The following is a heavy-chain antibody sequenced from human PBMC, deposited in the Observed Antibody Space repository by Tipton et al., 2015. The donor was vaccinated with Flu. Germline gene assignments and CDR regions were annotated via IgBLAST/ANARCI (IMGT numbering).Heavy chain of an antibody. CDR3: AREGKGSDWYFAFDI. CDR1: GLTFSSSE. Sequence: AVSGLTFSSSEMNWVRQAPGKGLEWISYISSTSVYYADSVKGRFTISRDNAENSLFLQMNSLRAEDTAVYYCAREGKGSDWYFAFDIWGQGTMVTVSS. J-gene: IGHJ3*02. V-gene: IGHV3-48*03. CDR2: ISSTSV. D-gene: IGHD6-19*01.